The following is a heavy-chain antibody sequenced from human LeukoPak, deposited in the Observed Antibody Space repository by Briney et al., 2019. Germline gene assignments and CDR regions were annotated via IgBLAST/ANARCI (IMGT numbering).Heavy chain of an antibody. Sequence: SETLSLTCTVSGGSISSSSYYWGWIRQPPGKGLEWIGSIYYSGSTNYNPSLKSRVTISVDTSKNQFSLRLSSVTAADTAVYYCARGPYYYDSSGYSSLDYWGQGTLVTVSS. CDR2: IYYSGST. J-gene: IGHJ4*02. CDR1: GGSISSSSYY. V-gene: IGHV4-39*07. D-gene: IGHD3-22*01. CDR3: ARGPYYYDSSGYSSLDY.